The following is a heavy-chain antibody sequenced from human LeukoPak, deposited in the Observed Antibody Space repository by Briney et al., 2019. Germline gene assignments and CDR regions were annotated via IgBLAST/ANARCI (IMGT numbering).Heavy chain of an antibody. CDR2: IIPILGIA. CDR1: GGTFSSYA. V-gene: IGHV1-69*04. CDR3: ARDRLVVVVAGWWFDP. J-gene: IGHJ5*02. D-gene: IGHD2-15*01. Sequence: ASVKVSCKASGGTFSSYAISWVRQAPGQGLEWMGRIIPILGIANYAQKFQGRVTITADKSTSTAYMELSSLRSEDTAVYYCARDRLVVVVAGWWFDPWGQGTLVTVSS.